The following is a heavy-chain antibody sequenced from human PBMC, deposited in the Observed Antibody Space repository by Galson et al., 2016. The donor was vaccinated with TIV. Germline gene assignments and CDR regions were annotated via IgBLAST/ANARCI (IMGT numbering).Heavy chain of an antibody. D-gene: IGHD4-17*01. J-gene: IGHJ4*02. CDR2: MNPNSGNT. CDR3: ARSGDYGDY. Sequence: SVKVSCKASGYTFSDYYMHWVRQAPGQGLEWVGWMNPNSGNTGYAQKFRGRVTMTRNTSVRTAYMELSSLRSEDTAVYYCARSGDYGDYWGQGTLVTVSS. CDR1: GYTFSDYY. V-gene: IGHV1-8*02.